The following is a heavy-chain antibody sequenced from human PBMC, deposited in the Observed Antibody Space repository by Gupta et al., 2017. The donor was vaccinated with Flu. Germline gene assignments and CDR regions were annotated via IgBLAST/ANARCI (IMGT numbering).Heavy chain of an antibody. CDR1: GFTFSTYA. Sequence: EVQLLVSGGGLVQPGGSLRLSCAASGFTFSTYAMSWVRRAPGKGREWVSAISGSATHTDDADSVKGRFTISRDNAMSTFFLQTTKMRDEDTAIYYWMIEEIGPSFATNWGQGILVTVSS. J-gene: IGHJ4*02. CDR3: MIEEIGPSFATN. V-gene: IGHV3-23*01. D-gene: IGHD2-15*01. CDR2: ISGSATHT.